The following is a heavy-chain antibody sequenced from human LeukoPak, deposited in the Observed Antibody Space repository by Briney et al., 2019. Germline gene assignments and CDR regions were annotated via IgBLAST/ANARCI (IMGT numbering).Heavy chain of an antibody. CDR2: ISTSSSYI. D-gene: IGHD1-26*01. Sequence: GGSLRLSCAGSGFIFSRHSMNWVRQAPGKGLEWVSSISTSSSYIYYADSVKGRFTISRDNARNSLYLQMNSLRVEDTAVYYCARDSGNYLDAFDIWGQGTMVTVSS. CDR1: GFIFSRHS. CDR3: ARDSGNYLDAFDI. V-gene: IGHV3-21*01. J-gene: IGHJ3*02.